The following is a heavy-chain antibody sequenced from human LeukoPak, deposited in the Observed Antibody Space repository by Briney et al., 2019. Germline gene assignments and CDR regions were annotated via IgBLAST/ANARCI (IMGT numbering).Heavy chain of an antibody. Sequence: GGSLRLSCAASGFAFSSSSMNWVRQAPGKGLEWISYISSDSNIIYYADSVKGRFTISRDNAKNALYLQMNSLRAEDTAVYYCASAYNWNLNDAFDIWGQGTMVTVSS. CDR3: ASAYNWNLNDAFDI. CDR1: GFAFSSSS. CDR2: ISSDSNII. D-gene: IGHD1-20*01. V-gene: IGHV3-48*04. J-gene: IGHJ3*02.